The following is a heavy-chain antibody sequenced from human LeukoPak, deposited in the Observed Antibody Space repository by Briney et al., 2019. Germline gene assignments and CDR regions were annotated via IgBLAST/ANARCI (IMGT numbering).Heavy chain of an antibody. J-gene: IGHJ4*02. D-gene: IGHD6-19*01. Sequence: PGGSLRLSCAASGFTFDDYAMHWVRQAPGKGLEWVSGISWNSGSIGYADSVKGRFTISRDNAKSSLYLQMNSLRAEDTALYYCAKDIGAVAGTLWDWGQGTLVTVSS. CDR2: ISWNSGSI. CDR3: AKDIGAVAGTLWD. V-gene: IGHV3-9*01. CDR1: GFTFDDYA.